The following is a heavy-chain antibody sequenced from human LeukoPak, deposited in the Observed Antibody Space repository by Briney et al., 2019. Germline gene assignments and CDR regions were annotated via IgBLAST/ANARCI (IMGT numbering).Heavy chain of an antibody. CDR3: AKGTLLRYFGNWDAFDI. Sequence: PGGTLRLSCAASGFTFSSYGMSWVRQAPGKGLEWVSAISGSGGSTYYADSVKGRFTISRDNSKNTLYLQMNSLRAEDTAVYYCAKGTLLRYFGNWDAFDIWGQGTMVTVSS. D-gene: IGHD3-9*01. CDR2: ISGSGGST. J-gene: IGHJ3*02. V-gene: IGHV3-23*01. CDR1: GFTFSSYG.